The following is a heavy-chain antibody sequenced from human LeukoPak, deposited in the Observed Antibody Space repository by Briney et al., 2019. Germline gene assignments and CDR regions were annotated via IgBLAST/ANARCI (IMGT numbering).Heavy chain of an antibody. D-gene: IGHD3-10*01. J-gene: IGHJ4*02. CDR3: ARDGMLTMVRGALN. CDR2: ISSSSSYI. V-gene: IGHV3-21*01. CDR1: GFTFSNAW. Sequence: KPGGSLRLSCAASGFTFSNAWMSWVRQAPGKGLEWVSSISSSSSYIYYADSVKGRFTISRDNAKNSLYLQMNSLRAEDTAVYYCARDGMLTMVRGALNWGQGTLVTVSS.